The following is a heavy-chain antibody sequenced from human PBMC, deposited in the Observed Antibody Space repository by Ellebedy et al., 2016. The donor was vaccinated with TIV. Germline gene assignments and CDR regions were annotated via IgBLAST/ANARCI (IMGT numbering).Heavy chain of an antibody. CDR2: LYHSGTP. CDR1: GASIQKSSHY. V-gene: IGHV4-39*01. Sequence: MPSETLSLTCIVSGASIQKSSHYWGWIRQSPGKGLEWIGNLYHSGTPYYNPSLNSRVSISVDTAKKQIYLRLNTVTAEDTAVYYCVLRRESSGYYRAPSDSWGQGILVTISS. J-gene: IGHJ5*01. CDR3: VLRRESSGYYRAPSDS. D-gene: IGHD3-22*01.